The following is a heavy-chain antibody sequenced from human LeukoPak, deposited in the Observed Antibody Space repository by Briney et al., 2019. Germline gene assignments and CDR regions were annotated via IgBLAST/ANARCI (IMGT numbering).Heavy chain of an antibody. V-gene: IGHV3-23*01. CDR3: GKPYSSGWDAFRI. D-gene: IGHD6-19*01. CDR1: GFTFSSYA. CDR2: ISGISGST. J-gene: IGHJ3*02. Sequence: GGSLSLSCAASGFTFSSYAMSWVRQAPGKGLEWVSGISGISGSTYYADSVKGRFTISRDNSKNTLYLQMNSLRAEDTAVYYCGKPYSSGWDAFRIWGQGTMVTVSS.